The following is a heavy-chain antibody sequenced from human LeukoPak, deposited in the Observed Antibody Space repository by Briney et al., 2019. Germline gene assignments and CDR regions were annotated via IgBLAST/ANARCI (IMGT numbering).Heavy chain of an antibody. Sequence: GGSLRLSCAATGFTISSYSMNWVRQAPGKGLEWVSSISSSSSYIYYADSVKGRFTISRDNAKNSLYLQMNSLRAEDTAVYYCARDHCSSTSCYTGPNWFDPWGQGTLVTVSS. D-gene: IGHD2-2*02. V-gene: IGHV3-21*01. CDR3: ARDHCSSTSCYTGPNWFDP. CDR2: ISSSSSYI. CDR1: GFTISSYS. J-gene: IGHJ5*02.